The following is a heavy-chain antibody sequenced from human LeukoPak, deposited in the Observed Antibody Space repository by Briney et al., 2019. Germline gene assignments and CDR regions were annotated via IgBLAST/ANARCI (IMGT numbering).Heavy chain of an antibody. Sequence: GGSLRLSCAASGFTFSSYEMNWVRQAPGKGLEWVSYISSTGSTIYYADSVKGRFTISRDNAKNSLYLQMNSLRVEDTVVYYCARELPYYYGSGIGEAWFDPWGQGTLVTVSS. J-gene: IGHJ5*02. CDR3: ARELPYYYGSGIGEAWFDP. D-gene: IGHD3-10*01. CDR2: ISSTGSTI. V-gene: IGHV3-48*03. CDR1: GFTFSSYE.